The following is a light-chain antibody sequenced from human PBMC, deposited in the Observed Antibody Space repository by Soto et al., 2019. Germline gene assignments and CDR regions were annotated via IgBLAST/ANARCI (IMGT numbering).Light chain of an antibody. V-gene: IGKV2-28*01. CDR3: MQYLHTPWT. CDR1: QSLLQSNGNNH. J-gene: IGKJ1*01. CDR2: LGA. Sequence: DIVLTQSPLSLPVTPGQPASISCRASQSLLQSNGNNHLDWYLQKPGQSPQVLIYLGANRASGVPDRFSGSGLGTDFTLKISRVEPEDVGVYYCMQYLHTPWTFGQGTKVEIK.